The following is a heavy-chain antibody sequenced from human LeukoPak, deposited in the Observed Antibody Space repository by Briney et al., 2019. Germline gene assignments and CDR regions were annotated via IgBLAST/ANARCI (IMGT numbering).Heavy chain of an antibody. CDR3: ARLWPAATSSRFDF. CDR1: GFTFSSYA. J-gene: IGHJ4*02. D-gene: IGHD3/OR15-3a*01. Sequence: GGFLRLSCAASGFTFSSYAMSWVRQAPGEGLEWVSTIGDTTYYADSVKGRFTISRDDSKNTLYLQMKNLRAEDTAVYYCARLWPAATSSRFDFWGQGTLVTVSS. CDR2: IGDTT. V-gene: IGHV3-23*01.